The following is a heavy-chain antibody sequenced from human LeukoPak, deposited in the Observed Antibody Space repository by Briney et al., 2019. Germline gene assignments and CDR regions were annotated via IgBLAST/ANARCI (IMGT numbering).Heavy chain of an antibody. CDR2: ISYDGSNK. J-gene: IGHJ3*02. Sequence: GGSLRLSCAASGFTFRNYVIHWVRQAPGKGLEWVAVISYDGSNKYYADSVKGRFTISRDNSKNTLYLQMNSLRAEDTAVYYCATAPYYYGSGSYLSDAFDIWGQGTMVTVSS. CDR1: GFTFRNYV. V-gene: IGHV3-30-3*01. D-gene: IGHD3-10*01. CDR3: ATAPYYYGSGSYLSDAFDI.